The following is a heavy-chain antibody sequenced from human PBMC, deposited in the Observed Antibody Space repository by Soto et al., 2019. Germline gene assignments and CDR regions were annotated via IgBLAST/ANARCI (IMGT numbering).Heavy chain of an antibody. CDR3: ARHLPDRGYCSSTSCYAFYYYYMDV. Sequence: QVQLQESGPGLVKPSETLSLTCTVSGGSISSYYWSWIRQPPGKGLEWIGYIYYSGSTNYNPSLKSRVTISVDTAKNQFSLKLSSVTAADTAVYYCARHLPDRGYCSSTSCYAFYYYYMDVWGKGTTVTVSS. V-gene: IGHV4-59*08. CDR1: GGSISSYY. CDR2: IYYSGST. D-gene: IGHD2-2*01. J-gene: IGHJ6*03.